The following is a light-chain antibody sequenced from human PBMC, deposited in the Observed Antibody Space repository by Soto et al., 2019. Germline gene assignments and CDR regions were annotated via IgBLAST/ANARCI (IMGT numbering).Light chain of an antibody. V-gene: IGKV3-20*01. CDR1: QSVSRNF. Sequence: EIVLTQSPGTLSFSPGERATLSCRASQSVSRNFIAWYQQKPGQAPRLLIYDSSTRATGSPDRFSGSGSGTDFTLTINRLEPEDFAVYHCQLYGDSGITFGGGTQVEIK. CDR3: QLYGDSGIT. CDR2: DSS. J-gene: IGKJ4*01.